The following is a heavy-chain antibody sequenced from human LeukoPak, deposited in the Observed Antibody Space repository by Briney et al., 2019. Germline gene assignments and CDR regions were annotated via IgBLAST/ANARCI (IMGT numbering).Heavy chain of an antibody. V-gene: IGHV4-59*01. CDR3: ARGYDYYYYYMDV. J-gene: IGHJ6*03. Sequence: SETLSLTCTVSGGSISSYYWSWIRQPPGKGLEWIGYIYYSGSTNYNPSLKSRVTISVDTSKNQFSLKLSSVTAADTAVYYCARGYDYYYYYMDVWGKGTTVTVSS. CDR1: GGSISSYY. D-gene: IGHD3-16*01. CDR2: IYYSGST.